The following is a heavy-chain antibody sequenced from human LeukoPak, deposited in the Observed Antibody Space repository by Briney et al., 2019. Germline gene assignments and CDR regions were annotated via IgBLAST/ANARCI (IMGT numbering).Heavy chain of an antibody. CDR2: IYYSRST. Sequence: SETLSLTCTVSGGSISSSSYYWGWIRQPPGKGLEWIGSIYYSRSTYYNPSLKSRVTISVDTSKNQFSLKLSSVTAADTAVYYCARLDYGDPRAPFDYWGQGTLVTVPS. J-gene: IGHJ4*02. D-gene: IGHD4-17*01. CDR1: GGSISSSSYY. V-gene: IGHV4-39*01. CDR3: ARLDYGDPRAPFDY.